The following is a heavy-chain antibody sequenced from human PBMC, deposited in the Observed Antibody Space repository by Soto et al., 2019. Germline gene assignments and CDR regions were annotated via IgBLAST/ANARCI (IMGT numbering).Heavy chain of an antibody. CDR3: AKDFDVVVVLSATRGLDV. Sequence: QVQLVESGGGMIQPGRSLRLSCVASGFTFSNYGMHWVRQAPGKGLEWVAGISYDGGSADYVDSVKGRFTLSRDNSKNTLSLQMISLRPEDTGVYYCAKDFDVVVVLSATRGLDVWGQWTTVTVSS. CDR1: GFTFSNYG. CDR2: ISYDGGSA. J-gene: IGHJ6*02. D-gene: IGHD2-15*01. V-gene: IGHV3-30*18.